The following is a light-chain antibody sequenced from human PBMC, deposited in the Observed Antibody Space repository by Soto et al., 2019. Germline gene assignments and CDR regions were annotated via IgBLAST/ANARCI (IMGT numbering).Light chain of an antibody. V-gene: IGLV2-14*03. CDR2: GVS. CDR1: SSDVGAYNY. Sequence: QSALTQPASVSGSPGQSITISCTGTSSDVGAYNYVSWYQQHPGKAPKLMIYGVSNRPSGVSNRFSGSKSGNTASLTISGLQPEDEAAYYCNSYTTTSSYVFGTGTKLTVL. J-gene: IGLJ1*01. CDR3: NSYTTTSSYV.